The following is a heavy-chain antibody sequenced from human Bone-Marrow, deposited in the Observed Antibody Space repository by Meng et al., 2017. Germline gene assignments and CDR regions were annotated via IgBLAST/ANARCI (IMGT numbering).Heavy chain of an antibody. J-gene: IGHJ3*02. Sequence: LVAAGGVLFQAGGSRKLPGSVSGFTFIASPIHWSRQASGKSLEWVGRIRTKIDTYATEYAASVKVRFTISRDESKTTAYLQLNSLNTEDTAVYYFTMYNNGHIWGQGTMVTVSS. V-gene: IGHV3-73*02. CDR3: TMYNNGHI. CDR1: GFTFIASP. D-gene: IGHD6-19*01. CDR2: IRTKIDTYAT.